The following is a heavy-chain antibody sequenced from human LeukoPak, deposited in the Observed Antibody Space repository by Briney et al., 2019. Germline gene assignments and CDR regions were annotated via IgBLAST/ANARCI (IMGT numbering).Heavy chain of an antibody. CDR2: IYPRDGST. Sequence: ASVKVSCKVSGYSFTSNYIHWVRQAPGQGLEWMGMIYPRDGSTSYAQRFQDRVTVTRDTSTSTVHMELSGLRSEDTAVYYCARDQEGFDYWGQGTLVTVSS. J-gene: IGHJ4*02. CDR3: ARDQEGFDY. V-gene: IGHV1-46*01. CDR1: GYSFTSNY.